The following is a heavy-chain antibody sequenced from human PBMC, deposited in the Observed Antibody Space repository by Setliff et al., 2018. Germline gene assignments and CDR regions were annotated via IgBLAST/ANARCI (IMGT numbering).Heavy chain of an antibody. CDR2: INQSGNT. D-gene: IGHD2-2*01. V-gene: IGHV4-34*01. CDR1: GGSFSDYY. J-gene: IGHJ3*02. CDR3: ARGRMRGSCSGPSCTYDPFDI. Sequence: PSETLSLTCTVYGGSFSDYYWGWIRQSPGKRPEWIAEINQSGNTNYNPSLNSRVSVSVDTPTNQFSLILRSVTAADTAVYYCARGRMRGSCSGPSCTYDPFDIWGQGTPVTVS.